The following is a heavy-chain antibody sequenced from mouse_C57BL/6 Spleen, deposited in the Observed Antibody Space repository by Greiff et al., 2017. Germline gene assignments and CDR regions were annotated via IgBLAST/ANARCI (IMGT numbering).Heavy chain of an antibody. CDR2: ISSGSSTI. D-gene: IGHD2-4*01. CDR3: ARRDYYYAMDY. V-gene: IGHV5-17*01. Sequence: EVKLVESGGGLVKPGGSLKLSCAASGFTFSDYGMHWVRQAPEKGLEWVAYISSGSSTIYYADTVKGRFPISRDNAKNTLFLQMTSLRSEDTAMYYCARRDYYYAMDYWSQGTSGTVSS. J-gene: IGHJ4*01. CDR1: GFTFSDYG.